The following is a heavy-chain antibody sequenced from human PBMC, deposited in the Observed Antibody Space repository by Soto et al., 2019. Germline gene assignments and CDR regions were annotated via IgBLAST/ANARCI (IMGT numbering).Heavy chain of an antibody. J-gene: IGHJ4*02. D-gene: IGHD6-19*01. CDR3: ARYRTVAGPAYFDY. V-gene: IGHV1-3*01. CDR1: GYTFTSYA. CDR2: INAGIGNA. Sequence: ASVKVSCKASGYTFTSYAMHWVRQAPGQRLEWMGGINAGIGNAKYAQKFQGRVTITADESTSTAYMELSSLRSEDTAVYYCARYRTVAGPAYFDYWGQGTLVTVSS.